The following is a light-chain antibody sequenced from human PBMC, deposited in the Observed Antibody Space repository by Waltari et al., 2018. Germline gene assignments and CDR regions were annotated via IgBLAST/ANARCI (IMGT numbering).Light chain of an antibody. CDR2: DVN. Sequence: QSALTQPASVSGSPGQSITISCAGTSGHVGGYNYVSWYQQHPGKAPKLMIYDVNNRPSGISNRFSGSKSGNTASLTISGLQAEDEADYYCSSYTRSDTYVFGTGTKVSVL. V-gene: IGLV2-14*03. J-gene: IGLJ1*01. CDR1: SGHVGGYNY. CDR3: SSYTRSDTYV.